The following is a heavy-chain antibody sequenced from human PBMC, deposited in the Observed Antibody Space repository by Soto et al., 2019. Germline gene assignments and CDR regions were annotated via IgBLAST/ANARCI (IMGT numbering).Heavy chain of an antibody. D-gene: IGHD4-17*01. Sequence: SETLSLTCTVSGGSISSGGYYWSWIRQPPGKGLEWIGEINHSGSTNYNPSLKSRVTISVDTSKNQFSLKLSSVTAADTAVYYCAYGDYHNWFDPWGQGTQVTVSS. CDR1: GGSISSGGYY. J-gene: IGHJ5*02. V-gene: IGHV4-39*07. CDR2: INHSGST. CDR3: AYGDYHNWFDP.